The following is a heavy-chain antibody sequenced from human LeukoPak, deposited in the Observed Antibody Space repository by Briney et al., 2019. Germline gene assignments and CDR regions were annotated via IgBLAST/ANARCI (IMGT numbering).Heavy chain of an antibody. CDR1: GFTFSSYA. CDR3: ARDLGRAFDV. CDR2: ISYDGSNK. V-gene: IGHV3-30-3*01. J-gene: IGHJ3*01. Sequence: GGSLRLSCAASGFTFSSYAMHWVRQAPGKGLEWVAVISYDGSNKYYADSVKGRFTISRDNSKNTLYLQMNSLGAEDTAVYYCARDLGRAFDVWGQGTMVTVSS.